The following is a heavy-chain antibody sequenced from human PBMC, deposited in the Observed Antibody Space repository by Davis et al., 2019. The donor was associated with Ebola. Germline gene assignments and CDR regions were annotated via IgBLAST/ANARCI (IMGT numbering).Heavy chain of an antibody. CDR3: ARSGRSNSWYAY. CDR2: IYYSGST. CDR1: GGSFSGYY. D-gene: IGHD6-13*01. J-gene: IGHJ4*02. V-gene: IGHV4-59*12. Sequence: MPSETLSLTCAVYGGSFSGYYWSWIRQPPGKGLEWIGYIYYSGSTNYNPSLKSRVTISVDTSKNQFSLTLTSVTAADAAVYSCARSGRSNSWYAYWGQGTPVTVSS.